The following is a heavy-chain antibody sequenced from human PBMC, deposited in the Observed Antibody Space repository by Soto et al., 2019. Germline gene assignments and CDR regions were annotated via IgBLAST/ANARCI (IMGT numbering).Heavy chain of an antibody. D-gene: IGHD2-15*01. CDR1: GGSFSGYY. CDR2: INHSGST. Sequence: QVQLQQWGAGLLKPSETLSLTCAVYGGSFSGYYWSWIREPPGKGLEWSGEINHSGSTNYNPSLKSRVTISVDTSKNQFSLKLSSVTAADTAVYYCARNLLHLGYCSGGSCSNWFDPWGQGTLVTVSS. V-gene: IGHV4-34*01. CDR3: ARNLLHLGYCSGGSCSNWFDP. J-gene: IGHJ5*02.